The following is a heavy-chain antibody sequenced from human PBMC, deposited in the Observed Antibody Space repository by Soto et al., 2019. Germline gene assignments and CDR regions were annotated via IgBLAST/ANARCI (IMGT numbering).Heavy chain of an antibody. J-gene: IGHJ4*02. Sequence: SQTLSLTCAVCGNSVPHNVATWNWIRQSPSRGLEWLGRAYYRSRWLYDYATSLRDRITIKLHQYKHRAVLQLESLAHHHTSVYYCARDPPDFKSGFDYWGQGTPVTVSS. V-gene: IGHV6-1*01. CDR2: AYYRSRWLY. CDR3: ARDPPDFKSGFDY. D-gene: IGHD3-3*01. CDR1: GNSVPHNVAT.